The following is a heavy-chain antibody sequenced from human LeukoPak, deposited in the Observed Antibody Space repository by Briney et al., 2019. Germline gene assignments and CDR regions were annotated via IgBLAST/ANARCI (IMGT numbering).Heavy chain of an antibody. CDR1: GITFSGYS. J-gene: IGHJ4*02. CDR3: AKGDGYSSPWYFDL. CDR2: ISNSGTTV. Sequence: GGSLRLSCAASGITFSGYSMIWVRQAPGKGLGWVSYISNSGTTVYHADSVKGRFTISRDNAKNSVSLQLDSLRAEDTAIYYCAKGDGYSSPWYFDLWGQGTLVTVSS. D-gene: IGHD5-18*01. V-gene: IGHV3-48*04.